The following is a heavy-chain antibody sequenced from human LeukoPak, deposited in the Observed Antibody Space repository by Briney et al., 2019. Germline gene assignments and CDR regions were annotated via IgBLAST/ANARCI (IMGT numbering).Heavy chain of an antibody. Sequence: SETLSLTCAVSGGSISSSNWWSWVRQPPGKGLEWIREIYHSGSTNYNPSLKSRVTISVDKSKNQFSLKLSSVTAADTAVYYCARAAFGSGWYAGLDYWGQGTLVTVSS. CDR1: GGSISSSNW. CDR2: IYHSGST. CDR3: ARAAFGSGWYAGLDY. J-gene: IGHJ4*02. D-gene: IGHD6-19*01. V-gene: IGHV4-4*02.